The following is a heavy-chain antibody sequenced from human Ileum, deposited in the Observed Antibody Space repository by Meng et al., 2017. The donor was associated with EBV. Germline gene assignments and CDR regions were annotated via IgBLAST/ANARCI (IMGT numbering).Heavy chain of an antibody. D-gene: IGHD3-10*01. J-gene: IGHJ4*02. CDR1: GGSLSGHY. Sequence: VQLQRWGAVQVKSTETLVLTTAVYGGSLSGHYWSWIRQPPGKVLESIEAIEHSGTSYYNPSLKRRVTISVDTTKNQFSLKLSSVTAADTAVYYCARGNKVSDRGFDYWGQGTLVTVSS. CDR3: ARGNKVSDRGFDY. V-gene: IGHV4-34*01. CDR2: IEHSGTS.